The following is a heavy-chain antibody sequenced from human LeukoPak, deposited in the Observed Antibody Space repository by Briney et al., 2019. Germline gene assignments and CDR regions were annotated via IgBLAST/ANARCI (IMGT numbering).Heavy chain of an antibody. Sequence: PSQTLSLTCTVSGGSISSGSYYWSWIRQPAGKGLEWIGRIYTSGSTNYNPSLKSRVTISVDTSKNQFSLKLSSVTAADTAVYYCARDLSDPYSPGDYWGQGTLVTVSS. CDR1: GGSISSGSYY. CDR3: ARDLSDPYSPGDY. CDR2: IYTSGST. J-gene: IGHJ4*02. V-gene: IGHV4-61*02. D-gene: IGHD6-13*01.